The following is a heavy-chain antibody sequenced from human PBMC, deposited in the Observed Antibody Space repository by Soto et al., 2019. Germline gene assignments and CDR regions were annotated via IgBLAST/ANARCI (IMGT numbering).Heavy chain of an antibody. CDR2: ISAYNGNT. V-gene: IGHV1-18*01. CDR3: ARVGFNWNDASNWFDP. J-gene: IGHJ5*02. CDR1: GYTFTSYG. D-gene: IGHD1-20*01. Sequence: GASVKVSCKASGYTFTSYGISWVRQAPGQGLEWMGWISAYNGNTNYAQKLQGRVTMTTDTSTCTAYMELRSLRSDDTAVYYCARVGFNWNDASNWFDPWGQGTLVTVSS.